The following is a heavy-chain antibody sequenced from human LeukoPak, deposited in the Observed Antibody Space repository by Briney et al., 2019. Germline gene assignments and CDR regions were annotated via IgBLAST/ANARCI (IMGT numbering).Heavy chain of an antibody. D-gene: IGHD1-26*01. J-gene: IGHJ4*02. CDR2: IIPILGIA. CDR1: GGTFSSYT. Sequence: ASVKVSCKASGGTFSSYTISWVRQAPGQGLEWMGRIIPILGIANYAQKFQGRVTITADKSTSTAYMELSSLRSEDTAVYYCASEASIISGASQIDYWGQGTLVTVSS. V-gene: IGHV1-69*02. CDR3: ASEASIISGASQIDY.